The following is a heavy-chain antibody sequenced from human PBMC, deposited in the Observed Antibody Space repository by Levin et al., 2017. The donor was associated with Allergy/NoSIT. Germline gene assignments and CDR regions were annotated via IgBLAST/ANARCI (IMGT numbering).Heavy chain of an antibody. CDR3: ARDMETFDFWSASEY. D-gene: IGHD3-3*01. V-gene: IGHV3-21*01. Sequence: HGESLKISCAASGFTFSSYAMNWVRQAPGKGLEWVSSIGSRNAYIYYADSVRGRFTISRDNAKNSLYLQLNSLRAEDTAVYYCARDMETFDFWSASEYWGQGTLVTVSS. J-gene: IGHJ4*02. CDR2: IGSRNAYI. CDR1: GFTFSSYA.